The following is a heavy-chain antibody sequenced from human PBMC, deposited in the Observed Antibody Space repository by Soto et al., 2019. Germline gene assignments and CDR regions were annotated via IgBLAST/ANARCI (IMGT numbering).Heavy chain of an antibody. CDR3: ARTGGPIWSGSYIDS. V-gene: IGHV4-34*01. Sequence: PSENLSLTCAVYGGSLSGHYWSWIRQPPGKRLEWIGEIYHSGSTYYNPSLRSRVTMSLDTSKNQFSLKLSSVTAVDTAVYYCARTGGPIWSGSYIDSWGQGTLVTVSS. CDR2: IYHSGST. J-gene: IGHJ4*02. D-gene: IGHD3-3*01. CDR1: GGSLSGHY.